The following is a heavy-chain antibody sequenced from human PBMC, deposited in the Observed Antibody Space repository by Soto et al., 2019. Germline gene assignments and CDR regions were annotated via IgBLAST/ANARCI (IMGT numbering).Heavy chain of an antibody. CDR2: INAGNGNT. CDR1: GYTFTSYA. V-gene: IGHV1-3*01. CDR3: ARTPGYCSGGSYYCFDY. J-gene: IGHJ4*02. Sequence: QVQLVQSGAEVKKPGASVKVSCKASGYTFTSYAMHWVRQAPGQRLEWMGWINAGNGNTKYSQKSQGRVTITRDTSASTAYMELSSLRSEDTAVYYCARTPGYCSGGSYYCFDYWGQGTLVTVSS. D-gene: IGHD2-15*01.